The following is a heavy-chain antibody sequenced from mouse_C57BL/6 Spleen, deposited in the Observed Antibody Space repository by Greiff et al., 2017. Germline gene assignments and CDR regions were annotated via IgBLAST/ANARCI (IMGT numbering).Heavy chain of an antibody. Sequence: DVKLVESGGGLVKPGGSLKLSCAASGFTFSDYGMHWVRQAPEKGLEWVAYISSGSSTIYYADTVKGRFTISRDNAKNTLFLQKTSLRSEDTAMCYWARANYYGGSTWFAYWGQGTLVTVAA. D-gene: IGHD1-1*01. V-gene: IGHV5-17*01. CDR1: GFTFSDYG. CDR3: ARANYYGGSTWFAY. CDR2: ISSGSSTI. J-gene: IGHJ3*01.